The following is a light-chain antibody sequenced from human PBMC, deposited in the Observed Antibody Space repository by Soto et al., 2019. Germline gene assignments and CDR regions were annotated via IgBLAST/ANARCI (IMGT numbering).Light chain of an antibody. J-gene: IGKJ3*01. CDR3: HQYNSWTRGT. V-gene: IGKV3-15*01. CDR2: GAS. CDR1: QSVNSN. Sequence: ETVMTQSPSTLSVSPGERATLSCRASQSVNSNLAWYQQKLGQAPRVLIYGASTRATGIPDRFSGSGSGTEYTITISSLQSEDSLVYYCHQYNSWTRGTFGPGTKVEIK.